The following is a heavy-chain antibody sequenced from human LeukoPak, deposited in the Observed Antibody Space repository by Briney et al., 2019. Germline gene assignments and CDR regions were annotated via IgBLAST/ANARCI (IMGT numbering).Heavy chain of an antibody. CDR2: IYYSGST. Sequence: KPSETLSLTCTVSGGSISSYYWSWIRRPPGKGLKWIGYIYYSGSTNYNPSLKSRVTISVDTSKNQFSLKLSSVTAADTAVYYCARVAGYDFWSGYYEHWGQGTLVTVSS. V-gene: IGHV4-59*01. CDR3: ARVAGYDFWSGYYEH. J-gene: IGHJ1*01. D-gene: IGHD3-3*01. CDR1: GGSISSYY.